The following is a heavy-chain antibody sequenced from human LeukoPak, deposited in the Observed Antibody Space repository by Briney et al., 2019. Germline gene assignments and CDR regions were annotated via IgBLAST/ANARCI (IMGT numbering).Heavy chain of an antibody. CDR2: ISCSGGST. CDR3: AKGGLPAAPMD. Sequence: AGGSLRLSCAASVFPFSSYDVSWVPQAPGRGLEWVSAISCSGGSTYCADSVKGRFTISRNNSKNTLNLQMNSQRAEDTGVYYCAKGGLPAAPMDWGQGTLVTVSS. CDR1: VFPFSSYD. D-gene: IGHD2-2*01. V-gene: IGHV3-23*01. J-gene: IGHJ4*02.